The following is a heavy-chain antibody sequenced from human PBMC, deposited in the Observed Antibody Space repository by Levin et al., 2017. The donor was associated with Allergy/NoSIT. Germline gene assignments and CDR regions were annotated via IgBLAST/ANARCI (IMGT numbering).Heavy chain of an antibody. J-gene: IGHJ3*02. V-gene: IGHV4-61*02. Sequence: SETLSLTCTVSGGSINSESYYWSWIRQPAGAGLEWIGRIYTSGSTNYNPSLKSRVTISVDTSKNQFSLKLNSVTVADTAVYYCARTRSPRNVVLVPAGDDDTFEIWGQGTMVTVSS. CDR1: GGSINSESYY. CDR3: ARTRSPRNVVLVPAGDDDTFEI. CDR2: IYTSGST. D-gene: IGHD2-2*01.